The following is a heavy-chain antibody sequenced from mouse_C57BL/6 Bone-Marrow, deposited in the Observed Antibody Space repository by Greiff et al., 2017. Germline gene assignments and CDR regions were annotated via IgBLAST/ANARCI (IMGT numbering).Heavy chain of an antibody. CDR1: GFTFSDYG. V-gene: IGHV5-17*01. Sequence: DVKLVESGGGLVKPGGSLKLSCAASGFTFSDYGMHWVRQAPEKGLEWVAYISSGSITIYYADPVKGRFTISIDNAKNTRFLQMTILRSEDTAMYYCARLNCYYAMDYWGQGTSVNVSS. J-gene: IGHJ4*01. CDR3: ARLNCYYAMDY. CDR2: ISSGSITI. D-gene: IGHD4-1*01.